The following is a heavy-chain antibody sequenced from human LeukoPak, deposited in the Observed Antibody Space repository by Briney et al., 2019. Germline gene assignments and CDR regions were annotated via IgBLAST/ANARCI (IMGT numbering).Heavy chain of an antibody. CDR2: IKEDGSEK. D-gene: IGHD5-24*01. CDR1: GFTFSRYW. CDR3: ARDRDVYHTGVDY. Sequence: GGSLRLSCAASGFTFSRYWMTWLRQAPGKGLEWVANIKEDGSEKYYVDSVKGRFTISRDNSKNSLYLQMSRLRAEDSAIYYCARDRDVYHTGVDYWGQETLVTVSS. J-gene: IGHJ4*02. V-gene: IGHV3-7*01.